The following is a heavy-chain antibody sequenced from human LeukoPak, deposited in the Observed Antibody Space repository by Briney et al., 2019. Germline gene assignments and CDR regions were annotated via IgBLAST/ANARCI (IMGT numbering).Heavy chain of an antibody. Sequence: PSETLSLTCIVSGGSISSSSYYWGWIRQPPGKGLEWIGSIYYSGSTYYNPSLKSRVTISVDTSKNQFSLKLTSVTAADTAVYYCARARGEVAIDYWGQGTLVTVSS. CDR3: ARARGEVAIDY. V-gene: IGHV4-39*01. D-gene: IGHD3-10*01. CDR2: IYYSGST. J-gene: IGHJ4*02. CDR1: GGSISSSSYY.